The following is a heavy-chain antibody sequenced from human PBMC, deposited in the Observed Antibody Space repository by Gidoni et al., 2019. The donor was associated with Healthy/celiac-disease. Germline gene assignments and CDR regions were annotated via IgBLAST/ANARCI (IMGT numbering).Heavy chain of an antibody. CDR3: ARHSGSYYHIDY. V-gene: IGHV4-39*01. J-gene: IGHJ4*02. CDR1: GGSISSSSYY. CDR2: IYYSGST. D-gene: IGHD1-26*01. Sequence: QLQLQESGPGLVKPSETLSLTCTVSGGSISSSSYYWGWIRQPPGKGLEWIGSIYYSGSTYYNPSLKRRVTISVDTSKNQFSLKLSSVTAADTAVYYCARHSGSYYHIDYWGQGTLVTVSS.